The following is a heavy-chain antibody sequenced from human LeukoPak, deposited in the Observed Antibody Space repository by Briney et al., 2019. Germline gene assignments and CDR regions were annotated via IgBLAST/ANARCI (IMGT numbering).Heavy chain of an antibody. CDR2: ISGSGGST. Sequence: GGSLRLSCAASGFTFSSYAMSWVRQAPGQGLEGVSAISGSGGSTYYADSVKGRFTISRDNSKNTLYLQMNSLRAEDTAVYYCAKDSPLIAVAGTFFDYWGQGTLVT. J-gene: IGHJ4*02. CDR1: GFTFSSYA. V-gene: IGHV3-23*01. D-gene: IGHD6-19*01. CDR3: AKDSPLIAVAGTFFDY.